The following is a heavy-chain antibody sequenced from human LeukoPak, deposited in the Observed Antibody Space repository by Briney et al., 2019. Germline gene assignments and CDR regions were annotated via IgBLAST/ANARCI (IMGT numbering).Heavy chain of an antibody. CDR2: ISSTGETS. Sequence: GGSLRLSCAASGFTFSSFPMQWVRQVPGKGLEYVSAISSTGETSYYASSVKDRFTISRDNSKNTLHLQMGSLRAEDTAVYYCARVMSGSGSKYFDCWGQGTLVTVSS. D-gene: IGHD3-10*01. V-gene: IGHV3-64*01. CDR1: GFTFSSFP. CDR3: ARVMSGSGSKYFDC. J-gene: IGHJ4*02.